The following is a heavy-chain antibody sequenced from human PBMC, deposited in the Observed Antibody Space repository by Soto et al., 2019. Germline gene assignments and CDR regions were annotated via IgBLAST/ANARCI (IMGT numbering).Heavy chain of an antibody. V-gene: IGHV4-31*03. CDR2: IYYSGST. CDR3: AREGIAARPHGMDV. D-gene: IGHD6-6*01. Sequence: QVQLQESGPGLVKPSQTLSLTCTVSGGSISSGGYYWSWIRQHPGNGLEWIGYIYYSGSTYYNPSLKSRVTISVDTSKNQFSLKLSSVTAADTAVYYCAREGIAARPHGMDVWGQGTTVTVSS. J-gene: IGHJ6*02. CDR1: GGSISSGGYY.